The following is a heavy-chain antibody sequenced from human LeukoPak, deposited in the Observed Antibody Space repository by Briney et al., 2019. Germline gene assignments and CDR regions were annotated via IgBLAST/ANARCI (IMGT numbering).Heavy chain of an antibody. CDR3: SRESGPFCPFGY. Sequence: SGTLSLTCAVSGGSISGTNWWSWVRQPPGQGLEWIGEISLAGQTNYNPSLNGRVTMSLDKSSTQLSLHLTSLTAADTATYFFSRESGPFCPFGYWGQGTLVIVSS. V-gene: IGHV4-4*02. CDR1: GGSISGTNW. J-gene: IGHJ4*02. D-gene: IGHD1-26*01. CDR2: ISLAGQT.